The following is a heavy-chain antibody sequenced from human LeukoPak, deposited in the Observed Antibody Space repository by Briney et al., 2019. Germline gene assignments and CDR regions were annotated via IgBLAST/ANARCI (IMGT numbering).Heavy chain of an antibody. D-gene: IGHD2-15*01. Sequence: GGSLRLSCAASGFTFSSYGMSWVRRAPGRGLEWVSFISGSGGNTYYADSVKGRFTISRDNSKNTLYLQMNRLRAEDTALYYCAKSRTPGFDYWGQGTLVTVSS. J-gene: IGHJ4*02. CDR2: ISGSGGNT. V-gene: IGHV3-23*01. CDR1: GFTFSSYG. CDR3: AKSRTPGFDY.